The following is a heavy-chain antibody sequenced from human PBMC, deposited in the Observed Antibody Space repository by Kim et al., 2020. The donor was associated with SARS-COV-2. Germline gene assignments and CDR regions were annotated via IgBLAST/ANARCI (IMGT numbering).Heavy chain of an antibody. CDR2: IIPIFGTA. V-gene: IGHV1-69*13. J-gene: IGHJ6*02. Sequence: SVKVSCKASGGTFSSYAISWVRQAPGQGLEWMGGIIPIFGTANYAQKFQGRVTITADESTSTAYMELSSPRSEDTAVYYCARGALKYDSSGTEWYYGMDVWGQGTTVTVSS. CDR3: ARGALKYDSSGTEWYYGMDV. D-gene: IGHD3-22*01. CDR1: GGTFSSYA.